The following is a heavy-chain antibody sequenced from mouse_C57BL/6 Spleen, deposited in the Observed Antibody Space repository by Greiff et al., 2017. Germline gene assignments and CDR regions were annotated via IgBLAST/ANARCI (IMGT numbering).Heavy chain of an antibody. CDR3: TATTVVAPFDY. CDR2: IRLKSDNYAT. CDR1: GFTFSTYW. D-gene: IGHD1-1*01. Sequence: EVKLMESGGGLVQPGGSMKLSCVASGFTFSTYWMNWVRQSPEKGLEWVAQIRLKSDNYATHYAESVKGRFTISRDDSKSSVYLQMNNLRAEDTGIYYCTATTVVAPFDYWGQGTTLTVSS. V-gene: IGHV6-3*01. J-gene: IGHJ2*01.